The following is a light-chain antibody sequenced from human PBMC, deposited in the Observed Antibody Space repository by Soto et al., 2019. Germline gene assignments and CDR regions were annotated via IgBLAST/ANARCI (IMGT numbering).Light chain of an antibody. V-gene: IGKV1-39*01. Sequence: EIQMTQSPSSLSASVGERVTITCRASQSIDNYLNWYQQKPGKAPKLLIYAVSNLQSGVPSRFSGSGSGTDFTLTVSSLQAEDSATYCCQQSYSTPLYTFGQGTKLEIK. CDR2: AVS. J-gene: IGKJ2*01. CDR1: QSIDNY. CDR3: QQSYSTPLYT.